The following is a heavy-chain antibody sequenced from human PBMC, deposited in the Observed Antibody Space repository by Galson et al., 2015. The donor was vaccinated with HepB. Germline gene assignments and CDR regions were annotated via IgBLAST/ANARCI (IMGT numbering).Heavy chain of an antibody. CDR3: ARVDGATGAFDI. J-gene: IGHJ3*02. D-gene: IGHD1-26*01. CDR2: IGTAGDP. V-gene: IGHV3-13*05. CDR1: GYTFSSHD. Sequence: SCKASGYTFSSHDMHWVRQATGKGLEWVSAIGTAGDPYYPGSVKGRFTISRENAKNSLYLQMNSLRAGDTAVYYCARVDGATGAFDIWGQGTMVTVSS.